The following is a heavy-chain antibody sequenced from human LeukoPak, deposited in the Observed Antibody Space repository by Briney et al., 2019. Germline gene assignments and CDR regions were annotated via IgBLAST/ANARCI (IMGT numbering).Heavy chain of an antibody. CDR3: ARDSYDSSGYYDY. J-gene: IGHJ4*02. V-gene: IGHV1-69*05. D-gene: IGHD3-22*01. CDR2: IIPIFGTA. Sequence: GSSVQVTFQASVGTFSSYANSWVRQAPGQGLEWMGGIIPIFGTANYAQKCQGRVTIPTDESTSTAYMERSSLRSEETAVYYCARDSYDSSGYYDYWGQGTLVTVSS. CDR1: VGTFSSYA.